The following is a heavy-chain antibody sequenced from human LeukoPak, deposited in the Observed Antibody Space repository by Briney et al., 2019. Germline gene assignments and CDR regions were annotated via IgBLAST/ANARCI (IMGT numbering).Heavy chain of an antibody. CDR3: ARSDYGDNY. CDR1: GFTFSNYW. V-gene: IGHV3-74*01. Sequence: PSGSLRLSCAASGFTFSNYWMHSVRQAPGKGLEWVSRINSDGSNKTYADSVRGRFTISRDNAKNTLYLQMSSLRVGDTAVYYCARSDYGDNYWGQGILVTVSS. CDR2: INSDGSNK. J-gene: IGHJ4*02. D-gene: IGHD4-17*01.